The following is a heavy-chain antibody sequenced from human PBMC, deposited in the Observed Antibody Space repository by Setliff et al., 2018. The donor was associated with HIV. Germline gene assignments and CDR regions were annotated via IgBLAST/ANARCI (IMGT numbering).Heavy chain of an antibody. CDR3: ARNPQPTGTPDYYYYYYMDV. CDR2: IIPIFGTA. V-gene: IGHV1-69*06. Sequence: SVKVSCKASGGTFSSYAISWVRQAPGQGLEWMGRIIPIFGTANYAQKFQGRVTITADKSTSTAYMELSSLRSEDTAVYYCARNPQPTGTPDYYYYYYMDVWGKGTTVT. CDR1: GGTFSSYA. J-gene: IGHJ6*03. D-gene: IGHD1-1*01.